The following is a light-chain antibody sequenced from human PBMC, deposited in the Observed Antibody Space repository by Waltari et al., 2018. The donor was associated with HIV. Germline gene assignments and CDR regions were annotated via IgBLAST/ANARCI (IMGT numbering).Light chain of an antibody. CDR3: QQYDKWPPT. CDR2: GAS. Sequence: EIAMTQSPASLSVSPGERATLSCRASQSVGSKLAWYQQKPGQAPRLLIYGASNRATDVPVRFSGSGSGTEFTLINSSLQSEDFAVYYCQQYDKWPPTFGQGTRLEIK. V-gene: IGKV3-15*01. CDR1: QSVGSK. J-gene: IGKJ5*01.